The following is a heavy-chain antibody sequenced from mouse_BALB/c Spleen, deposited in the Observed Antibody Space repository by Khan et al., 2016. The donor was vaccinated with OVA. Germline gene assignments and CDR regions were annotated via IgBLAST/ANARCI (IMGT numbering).Heavy chain of an antibody. J-gene: IGHJ1*01. V-gene: IGHV9-3-1*01. CDR3: ARSNSYWYFDV. Sequence: QIQLVQSGPELKKPGETVKISCKASGYTFTNYGMNWVKQAPGKGLKWMGWINTYTGQPTYADDFKGRFAFSLETSASTAYLQINNLKNEDTATYFCARSNSYWYFDVWGAGTPVTVSS. CDR1: GYTFTNYG. D-gene: IGHD4-1*02. CDR2: INTYTGQP.